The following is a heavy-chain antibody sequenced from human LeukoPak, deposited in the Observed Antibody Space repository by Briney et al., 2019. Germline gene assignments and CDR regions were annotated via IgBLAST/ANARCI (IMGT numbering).Heavy chain of an antibody. CDR1: GFTFSSYA. D-gene: IGHD6-19*01. CDR3: AKAFRYSSGWYEY. Sequence: PGGSLRLSCAASGFTFSSYAMSWVRQAPGKGLEWVSAISGSGGSTYYADSVKGRFTISRDNSKNTLYLQMNSLRAEDAAVYYCAKAFRYSSGWYEYWGQGTLVTVSS. V-gene: IGHV3-23*01. CDR2: ISGSGGST. J-gene: IGHJ4*02.